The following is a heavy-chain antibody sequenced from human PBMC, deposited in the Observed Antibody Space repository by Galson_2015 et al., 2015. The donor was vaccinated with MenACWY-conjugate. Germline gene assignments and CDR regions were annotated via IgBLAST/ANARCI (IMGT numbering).Heavy chain of an antibody. CDR3: AKDSFDKSPYNYFDP. V-gene: IGHV3-23*01. CDR1: GFTFSRYA. Sequence: SLRLSCAASGFTFSRYALSWVRQAPGKGLEWVSSIIGSGDTTFYANSVRGRFAISRDSSKNTVYLQINSLTADDTAIYYCAKDSFDKSPYNYFDPWGQGTLVTV. J-gene: IGHJ5*02. D-gene: IGHD3-9*01. CDR2: IIGSGDTT.